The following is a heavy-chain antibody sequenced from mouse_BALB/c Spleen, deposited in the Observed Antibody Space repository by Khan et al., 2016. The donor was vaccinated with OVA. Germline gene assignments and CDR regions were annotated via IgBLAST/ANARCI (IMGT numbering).Heavy chain of an antibody. CDR2: IYPGNSDT. D-gene: IGHD1-1*01. Sequence: EVQLQQSGTVLARPGASVKMSCKASGYSFTSYLIHWVKQRPGQGLEWIGDIYPGNSDTTYNQKFKDKSKLTAGTSANTAYMELSSLTNEDSAVYYCAGGGNSSFAYWGQGTLVTVSA. CDR1: GYSFTSYL. CDR3: AGGGNSSFAY. J-gene: IGHJ3*01. V-gene: IGHV1-5*01.